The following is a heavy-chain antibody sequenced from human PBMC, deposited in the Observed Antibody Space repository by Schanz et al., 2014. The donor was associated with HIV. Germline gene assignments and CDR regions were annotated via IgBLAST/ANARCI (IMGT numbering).Heavy chain of an antibody. D-gene: IGHD1-26*01. CDR1: GFIFSNYG. Sequence: VQLVGSGGGVVQPGRALRLSCAVSGFIFSNYGIHWVRQAPGKGRGGEAVISYDGSNKYYADSVKGRFTISRDNSKNTLYLQMNSLRAEDTAVYYCAKDGSWEAFDGFDIWGQGTMVTVSP. CDR3: AKDGSWEAFDGFDI. V-gene: IGHV3-30*18. J-gene: IGHJ3*02. CDR2: ISYDGSNK.